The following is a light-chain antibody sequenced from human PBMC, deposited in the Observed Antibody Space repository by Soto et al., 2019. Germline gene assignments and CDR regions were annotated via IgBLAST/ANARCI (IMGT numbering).Light chain of an antibody. J-gene: IGLJ1*01. CDR3: AAWDDSLNGYV. Sequence: QSVLTQPPSASGTPGQRVTIPFSGSSSNTGSNTVNWYQQLPGTAPKLLIYSNNQRPSGVPDRFSGSKSGTSASLAISGLQSEDEADYYCAAWDDSLNGYVFGTGTKVTVL. V-gene: IGLV1-44*01. CDR2: SNN. CDR1: SSNTGSNT.